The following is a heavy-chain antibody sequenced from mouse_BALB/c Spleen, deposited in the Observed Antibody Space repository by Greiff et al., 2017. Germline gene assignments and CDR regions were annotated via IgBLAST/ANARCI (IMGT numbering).Heavy chain of an antibody. V-gene: IGHV5-17*02. Sequence: EVKLVESGGGLVQPGGSRKLSCAASGFTFSSFGMHWVRQAPEKGLEWVAYISSGSSTIYYADTVKGRFTISRDNPKNTLFLQMTSLRSEDTAMYYCASMITTGYFDYWGQGTTLTVSS. CDR1: GFTFSSFG. J-gene: IGHJ2*01. CDR2: ISSGSSTI. CDR3: ASMITTGYFDY. D-gene: IGHD2-4*01.